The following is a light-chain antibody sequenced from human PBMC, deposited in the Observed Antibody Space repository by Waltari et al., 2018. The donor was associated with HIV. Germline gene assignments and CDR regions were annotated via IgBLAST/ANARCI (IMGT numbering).Light chain of an antibody. CDR1: QNILYNSNKRNY. Sequence: DIVMTQSRDFLPVSLGERATINCKSSQNILYNSNKRNYLAWYHQKPGQPPKLLLYWTSVRESGVPDRFSGSGSGTDFTLTISSLQPEDVGTYYCQQYYTTVYSCGQGTKVEIK. V-gene: IGKV4-1*01. CDR3: QQYYTTVYS. J-gene: IGKJ2*03. CDR2: WTS.